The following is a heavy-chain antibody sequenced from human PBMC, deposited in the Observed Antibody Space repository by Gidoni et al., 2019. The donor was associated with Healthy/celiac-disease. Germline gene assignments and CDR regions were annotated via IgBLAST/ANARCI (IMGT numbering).Heavy chain of an antibody. CDR1: GFTFSSYD. CDR2: SSSSGSTI. V-gene: IGHV3-48*03. J-gene: IGHJ6*02. CDR3: ATVSIAARPDYYYYGMDV. Sequence: EVQLVASGGGLVQPGGSLSLSCAASGFTFSSYDMNWVRQAPGKGLEWVSYSSSSGSTIYYADSVKGRFTISRDNAKNSLYRQMNSLRAEDTAVYYCATVSIAARPDYYYYGMDVWGQGTTVTVSS. D-gene: IGHD6-6*01.